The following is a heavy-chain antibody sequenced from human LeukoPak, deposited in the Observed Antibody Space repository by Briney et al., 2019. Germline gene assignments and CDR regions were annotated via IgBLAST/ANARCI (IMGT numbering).Heavy chain of an antibody. D-gene: IGHD6-13*01. V-gene: IGHV3-48*02. CDR2: ISSSSSTI. Sequence: PGGSLRLSCAASGFTFSSYIMNWVRQAPGKGLAWVSYISSSSSTIYYADCVKGRFTISRDNAKNSLYLQMNSLRDEDTAVYYCARGSTRRSAFDIWGQGTMVTVSS. CDR3: ARGSTRRSAFDI. J-gene: IGHJ3*02. CDR1: GFTFSSYI.